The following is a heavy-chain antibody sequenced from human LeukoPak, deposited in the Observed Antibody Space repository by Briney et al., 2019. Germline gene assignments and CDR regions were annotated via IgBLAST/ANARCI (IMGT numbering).Heavy chain of an antibody. J-gene: IGHJ3*02. CDR2: IDAGGNYI. Sequence: GGSLRLSCVASGFTFSTDNMNWVRQAPGKWLDWVAFIDAGGNYIQYADSVKGRFIISRDNAQNSLFLEVNSLRVEDTAVYYCARDQGLAIRAYDIWGQGTMVTVSS. V-gene: IGHV3-21*06. D-gene: IGHD3-9*01. CDR1: GFTFSTDN. CDR3: ARDQGLAIRAYDI.